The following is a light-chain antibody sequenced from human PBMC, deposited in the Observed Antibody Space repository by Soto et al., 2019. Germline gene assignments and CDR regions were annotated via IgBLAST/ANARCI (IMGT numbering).Light chain of an antibody. V-gene: IGKV1-39*01. CDR3: QQCDSTLYT. Sequence: DIQMTQSPSSLSASVGDRVTITCRASQSISRHLNWYQQKVGKAPHLLIYAASSLQTGVPSRFSGSGSGTDFTLTISSLQPEDFATYNCQQCDSTLYTFGQGTKLEIK. J-gene: IGKJ2*01. CDR1: QSISRH. CDR2: AAS.